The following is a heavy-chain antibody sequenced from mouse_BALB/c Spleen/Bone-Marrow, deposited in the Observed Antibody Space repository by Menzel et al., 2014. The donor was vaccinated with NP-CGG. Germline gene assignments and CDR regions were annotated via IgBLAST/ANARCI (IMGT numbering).Heavy chain of an antibody. CDR1: GFDFSRYW. V-gene: IGHV4-1*02. D-gene: IGHD2-3*01. CDR2: INPYSSTI. J-gene: IGHJ3*01. Sequence: EVKVVESGGGLVQPGGSLKLSCAASGFDFSRYWMSWVRQAPGKGLEWIGEINPYSSTINYTPSLKDKFIISRDNAKNTLYLQMSKVRSEDTALYCCARLGYYGWFAYWGQGTLVTVSA. CDR3: ARLGYYGWFAY.